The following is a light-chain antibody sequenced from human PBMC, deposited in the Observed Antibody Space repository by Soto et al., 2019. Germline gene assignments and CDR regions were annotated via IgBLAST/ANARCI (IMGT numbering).Light chain of an antibody. CDR2: EDS. J-gene: IGLJ2*01. CDR3: QSFDINNVV. V-gene: IGLV6-57*04. Sequence: NFMLTQPHSVSESPGKTVTISCTRSSDSIASNYVQWYQQRPGSAPTPVIYEDSQRPSGVPDRFSGSIDSSSNSASLTISRLQTEDEADYYCQSFDINNVVFGGGTQLTVL. CDR1: SDSIASNY.